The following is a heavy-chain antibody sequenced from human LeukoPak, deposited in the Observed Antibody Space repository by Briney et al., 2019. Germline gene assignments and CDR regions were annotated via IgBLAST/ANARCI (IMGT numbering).Heavy chain of an antibody. CDR2: ISAYNGNT. D-gene: IGHD3-22*01. J-gene: IGHJ5*02. V-gene: IGHV1-18*01. CDR1: GYTFTSYG. Sequence: ASVKVSCKASGYTFTSYGISWVRPAPGQGLEWMGWISAYNGNTNYAQKLQGRVTMTTDTSTSTAYMELRSLRSDDTAVYYCARELYYDSSGYSFSWFDPWGQGTLVTVSS. CDR3: ARELYYDSSGYSFSWFDP.